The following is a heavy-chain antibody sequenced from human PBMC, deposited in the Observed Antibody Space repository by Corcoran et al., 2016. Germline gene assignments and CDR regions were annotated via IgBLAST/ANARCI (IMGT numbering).Heavy chain of an antibody. CDR3: SGGDTTVYCSGGSCYYDYYYCMDF. J-gene: IGHJ6*02. CDR2: INPNSGGT. V-gene: IGHV1-2*04. Sequence: QVQLVQSGAEVKKPGASVKVSCKAPGYTFTGYYMHWVRQAPGQGLEWMGWINPNSGGTNYAQKFKGWVTMTRDTSISTAYMELSRLRSDDPAVYYWSGGDTTVYCSGGSCYYDYYYCMDFWGQGTTVTVSS. CDR1: GYTFTGYY. D-gene: IGHD2-15*01.